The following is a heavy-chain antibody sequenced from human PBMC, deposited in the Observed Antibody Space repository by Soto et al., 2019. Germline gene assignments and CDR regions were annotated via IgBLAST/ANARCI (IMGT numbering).Heavy chain of an antibody. V-gene: IGHV4-30-2*01. CDR1: CGSISSGGYS. Sequence: SETLSLTCAVSCGSISSGGYSWSWIRQPPGKGLEWIGYISHSGSTYYNPSLKSRVTISVDRSKNQFSLKLSSVTAADTAVYYCARWFDYWGQGTLVTVSS. CDR3: ARWFDY. J-gene: IGHJ4*02. CDR2: ISHSGST.